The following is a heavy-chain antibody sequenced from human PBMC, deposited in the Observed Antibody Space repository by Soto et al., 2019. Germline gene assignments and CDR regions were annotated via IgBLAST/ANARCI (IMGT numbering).Heavy chain of an antibody. CDR1: GGSISSGGYS. V-gene: IGHV4-30-2*01. CDR3: ARFSGSSGYYRNYYFDY. D-gene: IGHD3-22*01. CDR2: IYHSGST. J-gene: IGHJ4*02. Sequence: QLQLQESGSGLVKPSQTLSLTCAVSGGSISSGGYSWSWIRQPPGKGLEWIGYIYHSGSTYYNPSLKSRVTISVDRSKNQFSLKLSSVTAADTAVYYCARFSGSSGYYRNYYFDYWGQGTLVTVSS.